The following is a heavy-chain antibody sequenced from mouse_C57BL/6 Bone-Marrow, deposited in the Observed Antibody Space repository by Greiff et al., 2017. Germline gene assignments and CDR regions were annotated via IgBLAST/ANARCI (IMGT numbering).Heavy chain of an antibody. CDR3: AKGGGYYYCDY. D-gene: IGHD2-3*01. CDR2: IRGDGGT. V-gene: IGHV2-3*01. J-gene: IGHJ2*01. Sequence: VQGVESGPGLVAPSQSLSITCTVSGFSLTSYGVSWVRQPPGKGLEWLGVIRGDGGTNYHSALISRLSISKENSKSQVFLKLNSLQTDDTATYYCAKGGGYYYCDYWGQGTTLTVSS. CDR1: GFSLTSYG.